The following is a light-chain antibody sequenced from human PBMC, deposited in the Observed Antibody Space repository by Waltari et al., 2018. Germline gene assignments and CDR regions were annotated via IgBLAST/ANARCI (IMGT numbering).Light chain of an antibody. J-gene: IGKJ2*01. Sequence: EIVLTQSPATLSLSPGDRATLSCRASESIASPLVWYQQKPGQPPRILNYVTSNRAAGIPARFSGSGYGTDFSLTISSLEPEDFVVYYCQQRSHWPMYTFGQGTKLEIK. CDR1: ESIASP. V-gene: IGKV3-11*01. CDR3: QQRSHWPMYT. CDR2: VTS.